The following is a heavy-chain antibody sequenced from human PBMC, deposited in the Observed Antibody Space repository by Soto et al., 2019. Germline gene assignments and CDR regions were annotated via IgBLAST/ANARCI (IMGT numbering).Heavy chain of an antibody. V-gene: IGHV1-18*01. CDR3: ARDTPASIAVAGPHLYYYYYGMEV. CDR2: ISAYNGNT. J-gene: IGHJ6*01. Sequence: ASVKVSCKASGYTFTSYGISRVRQAPGQGLEWMGWISAYNGNTNYAQKLQGRVTMTTDTSTSTAYMELRSLRSDDTAVYYCARDTPASIAVAGPHLYYYYYGMEVWGQRTTVNVSS. D-gene: IGHD6-19*01. CDR1: GYTFTSYG.